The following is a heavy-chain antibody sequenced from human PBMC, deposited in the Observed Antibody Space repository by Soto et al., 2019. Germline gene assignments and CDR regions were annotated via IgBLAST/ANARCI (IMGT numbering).Heavy chain of an antibody. D-gene: IGHD6-13*01. CDR2: IWYDARNK. CDR3: ARDLIEALDY. CDR1: EFTFSSSG. J-gene: IGHJ4*02. Sequence: GGPLRSSGAASEFTFSSSGMHWVRQAPGKGLEWLAGIWYDARNKYYADSVKGRFTIHRDSSKNTPYLQINSLRAEDTAVYYCARDLIEALDYWGQGTLVTVSS. V-gene: IGHV3-33*01.